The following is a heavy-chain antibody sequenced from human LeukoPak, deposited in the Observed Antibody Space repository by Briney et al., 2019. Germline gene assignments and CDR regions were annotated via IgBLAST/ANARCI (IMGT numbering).Heavy chain of an antibody. CDR2: IYHSGST. CDR3: ARGLSLEGKVDY. J-gene: IGHJ4*02. D-gene: IGHD1-1*01. CDR1: GGSISSSNW. Sequence: SGTLSLTCAVSGGSISSSNWWSWVRQPPGKGLEWIGEIYHSGSTNYNPSLKSRVTISVDKSKNQFSLQLNSVTPEDTAVYYCARGLSLEGKVDYWGQGTLVTVSS. V-gene: IGHV4-4*02.